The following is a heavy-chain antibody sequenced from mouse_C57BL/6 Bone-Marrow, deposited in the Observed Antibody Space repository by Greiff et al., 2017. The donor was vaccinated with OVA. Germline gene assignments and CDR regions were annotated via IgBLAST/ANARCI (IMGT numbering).Heavy chain of an antibody. CDR2: INYDGSST. V-gene: IGHV5-16*01. D-gene: IGHD4-1*01. Sequence: EVQVVESEGGLVQPGSSMKLSCTASGFTFSDYYMAWVRQVPEKGLEWVANINYDGSSTYYLDSLKSRFIISRDNAKNILYLQMSSLKSEDTATYYCTRGLGFHWYCGVWGTGTTDSVST. J-gene: IGHJ1*03. CDR1: GFTFSDYY. CDR3: TRGLGFHWYCGV.